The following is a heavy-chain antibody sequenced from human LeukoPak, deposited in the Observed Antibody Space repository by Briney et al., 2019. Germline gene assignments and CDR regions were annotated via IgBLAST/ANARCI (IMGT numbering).Heavy chain of an antibody. CDR1: GFTFSSYA. V-gene: IGHV3-23*01. CDR3: AKDRRASSRWYEGGDY. CDR2: ISGSGGST. J-gene: IGHJ4*02. Sequence: PGGSLRLSCAASGFTFSSYAMSWVRQAPGKGLEWVSAISGSGGSTYYANSVKGRFTISRDNSKNTLYLQMNSLRVEDTAVYYCAKDRRASSRWYEGGDYWGQGTLVTVSS. D-gene: IGHD6-13*01.